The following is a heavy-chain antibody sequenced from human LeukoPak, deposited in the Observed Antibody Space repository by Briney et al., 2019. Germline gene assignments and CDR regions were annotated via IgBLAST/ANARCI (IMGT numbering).Heavy chain of an antibody. CDR3: ARARGRSLITTIDY. CDR1: SYTFTSYG. V-gene: IGHV1-18*01. D-gene: IGHD3-22*01. Sequence: ASVKVSCKASSYTFTSYGISWVRQAPGQGLERMGWISAYNGNTNYAQKPQGRVTMTTDTSTSTAYMELRSLRSDDTAVYYCARARGRSLITTIDYWGQGTLVTVSS. CDR2: ISAYNGNT. J-gene: IGHJ4*02.